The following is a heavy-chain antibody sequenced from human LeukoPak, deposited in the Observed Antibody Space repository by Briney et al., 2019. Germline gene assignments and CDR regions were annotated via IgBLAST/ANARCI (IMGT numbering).Heavy chain of an antibody. D-gene: IGHD3-22*01. Sequence: SGPTLVKPTQTRTLTCTFSGFSRSTSGVGVGWIRQPPGKALEWLALIYWDDDKRYSPSLKSRLTITKDTSKNQVVLTMTNIDPVDTATYYCAHGYSANYYDSSGYYYWGQGTLVTVSS. CDR2: IYWDDDK. CDR3: AHGYSANYYDSSGYYY. V-gene: IGHV2-5*02. J-gene: IGHJ4*02. CDR1: GFSRSTSGVG.